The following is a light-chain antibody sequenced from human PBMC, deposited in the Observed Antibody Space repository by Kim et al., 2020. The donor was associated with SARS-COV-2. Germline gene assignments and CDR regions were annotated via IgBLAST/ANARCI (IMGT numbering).Light chain of an antibody. CDR2: YDS. CDR1: NIGSRS. V-gene: IGLV3-21*04. J-gene: IGLJ2*01. Sequence: SYELTQPPSVSVAPGKTARITCGGDNIGSRSVHWYQQKPGQAPVLVIYYDSDRPSGIPERFSGSKSGNTATLTISRVEAGDEADYYCQVWDSSSDHVVCG. CDR3: QVWDSSSDHVV.